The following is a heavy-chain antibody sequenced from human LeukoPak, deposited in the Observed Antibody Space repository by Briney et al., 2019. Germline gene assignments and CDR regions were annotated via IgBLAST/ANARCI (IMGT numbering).Heavy chain of an antibody. D-gene: IGHD3-10*01. CDR2: IKQDGSEK. CDR3: AKDERAYYYGSGSWDGICDY. CDR1: GFTFSSYW. J-gene: IGHJ4*02. V-gene: IGHV3-7*01. Sequence: SGGSLRLSCAASGFTFSSYWMSWVRQAPGKGLEWVANIKQDGSEKYYVDSVKGRFTISRDNAKNSLYLQMNSLRAEDTAVYYCAKDERAYYYGSGSWDGICDYWGQGTLVTVSS.